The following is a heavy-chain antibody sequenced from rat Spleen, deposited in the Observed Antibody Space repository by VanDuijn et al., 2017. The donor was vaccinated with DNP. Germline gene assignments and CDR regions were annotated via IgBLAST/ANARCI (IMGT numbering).Heavy chain of an antibody. CDR1: GFTFSDYY. J-gene: IGHJ2*01. V-gene: IGHV5-22*01. CDR3: ARRPYYGDSYFDY. D-gene: IGHD1-6*01. CDR2: ISYEGSST. Sequence: EVQLVESGGGLVQSGRSLKLSCAASGFTFSDYYMAWVRQAPKKGLEWVASISYEGSSTYYGDSVKGRFTISRDNAKSTLYLQMNSLRSEDTATYYCARRPYYGDSYFDYWGQGVMVTVSS.